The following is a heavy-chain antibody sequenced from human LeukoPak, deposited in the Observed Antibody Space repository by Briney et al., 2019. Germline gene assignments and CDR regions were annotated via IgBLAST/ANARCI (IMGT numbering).Heavy chain of an antibody. CDR2: IIPNLGIA. V-gene: IGHV1-69*02. CDR1: GCTFSSYT. Sequence: GASVKVSCKASGCTFSSYTISWVRQAPGQGLEWMGRIIPNLGIANYAQKFQGRVTITTDKSTSTAYMELSSLRSDDTAVYYCASDGQAYGGGDCYFDYWRERTLVTVSS. J-gene: IGHJ4*02. D-gene: IGHD2-21*02. CDR3: ASDGQAYGGGDCYFDY.